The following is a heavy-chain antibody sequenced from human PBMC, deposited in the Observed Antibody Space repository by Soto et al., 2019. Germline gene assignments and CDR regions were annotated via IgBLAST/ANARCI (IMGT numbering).Heavy chain of an antibody. V-gene: IGHV4-59*01. D-gene: IGHD6-19*01. CDR3: ARDKVNIGVAGTHYFYGMDF. J-gene: IGHJ6*02. CDR2: IYYSGST. Sequence: QVQLQESGPGLVKPSETLSLTCTVSGGSISSYYWSWIRQPPGQALEWIGYIYYSGSTKYNPSLKSRVTISVDTSKNQFSLKLSSVTAADTAVYYCARDKVNIGVAGTHYFYGMDFWGQGTTVTVSS. CDR1: GGSISSYY.